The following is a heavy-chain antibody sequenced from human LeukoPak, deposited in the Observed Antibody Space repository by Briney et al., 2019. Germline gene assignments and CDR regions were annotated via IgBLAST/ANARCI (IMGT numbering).Heavy chain of an antibody. CDR1: GLTFSSYA. CDR3: ARDSRGYCSSTSCWDFDY. Sequence: GGSLRLSCAASGLTFSSYAMHWVRQAPGKGLEWVAVISYDGSNKYYADSVKGRFTISRDNSKNTLYLQMNSLRAEDTAVYYCARDSRGYCSSTSCWDFDYWGQGTLVTVSS. CDR2: ISYDGSNK. V-gene: IGHV3-30-3*01. D-gene: IGHD2-2*01. J-gene: IGHJ4*02.